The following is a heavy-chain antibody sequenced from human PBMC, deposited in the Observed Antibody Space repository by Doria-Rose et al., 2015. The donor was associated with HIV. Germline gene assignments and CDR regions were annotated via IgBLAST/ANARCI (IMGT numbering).Heavy chain of an antibody. CDR1: GVSLSSPGMG. V-gene: IGHV2-26*01. Sequence: SGPVLVKPTETLTLTCTVSGVSLSSPGMGVSWIRQPPGKALEWLANIFSDDERSYKTSLKSRLTSSRRTSKSQVVLTMTDMDPVDTATYYCARIKSSRWYHKYYFDFWGQGTLVIASA. D-gene: IGHD6-13*01. CDR3: ARIKSSRWYHKYYFDF. J-gene: IGHJ4*02. CDR2: IFSDDER.